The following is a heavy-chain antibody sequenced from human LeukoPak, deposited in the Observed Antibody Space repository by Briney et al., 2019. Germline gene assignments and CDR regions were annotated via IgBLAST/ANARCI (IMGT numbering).Heavy chain of an antibody. CDR1: GFTVSSNY. CDR3: VRGNHPFAAYYYDSSGYSKGYYTDV. D-gene: IGHD3-22*01. J-gene: IGHJ6*03. CDR2: IYSGGST. Sequence: GGSLRLSCAASGFTVSSNYMSWVRQAPGKGLEWVSVIYSGGSTYYADSVKGRFTISRDNSKNTQYLQMNSLRAEDTAVYYCVRGNHPFAAYYYDSSGYSKGYYTDVWGKGTTVTVSS. V-gene: IGHV3-53*01.